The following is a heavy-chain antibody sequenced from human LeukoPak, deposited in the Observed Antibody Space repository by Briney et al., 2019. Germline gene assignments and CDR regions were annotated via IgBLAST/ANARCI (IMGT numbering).Heavy chain of an antibody. CDR1: GGTFSSYA. CDR2: IIPIFGTA. J-gene: IGHJ6*03. Sequence: SVKVSCKASGGTFSSYAISWVRQAPGQGLEWMGGIIPIFGTASYAQKFQGRVTITADESTSTAYMELSSLRSEDTAVYYCARGYGDYGTGYYYYMDVWGKGTMVTISS. CDR3: ARGYGDYGTGYYYYMDV. D-gene: IGHD4-17*01. V-gene: IGHV1-69*13.